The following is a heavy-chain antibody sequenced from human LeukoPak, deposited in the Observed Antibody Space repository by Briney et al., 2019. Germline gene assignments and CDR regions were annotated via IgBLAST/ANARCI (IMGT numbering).Heavy chain of an antibody. V-gene: IGHV4-4*07. CDR3: ATSSWYGEVHDY. Sequence: SETLSLTCTVSGGSISSYYWSWIRQPAGKGLEWIGRIYTSGSTNYNPSLKSRVTMSVDTSKNQFSLKLSSVTAADTAVYYCATSSWYGEVHDYWGQGTLVTVSS. J-gene: IGHJ4*02. CDR2: IYTSGST. CDR1: GGSISSYY. D-gene: IGHD6-13*01.